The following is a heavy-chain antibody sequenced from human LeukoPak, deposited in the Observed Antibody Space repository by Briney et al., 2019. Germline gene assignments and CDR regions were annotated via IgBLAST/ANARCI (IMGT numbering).Heavy chain of an antibody. CDR1: GFTFSSYW. CDR3: VKEHTYFDNSGSYYCDS. J-gene: IGHJ4*02. V-gene: IGHV3-30*02. D-gene: IGHD3-22*01. CDR2: IPYDGSNT. Sequence: PGGSLRLSCAASGFTFSSYWMHWVRQAPGKGLQWVAFIPYDGSNTYYADSVKGRFTISRDNSKNTLYLQMESLRTEDTGVYFSVKEHTYFDNSGSYYCDSWGQGTLVTVSS.